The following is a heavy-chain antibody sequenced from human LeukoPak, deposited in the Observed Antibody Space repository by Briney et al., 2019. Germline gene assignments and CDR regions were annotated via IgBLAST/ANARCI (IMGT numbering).Heavy chain of an antibody. CDR1: GFTFNDYY. CDR2: ISSSGTTI. Sequence: GGSLRLSCAASGFTFNDYYMTWIRQAPGKGLEWVSYISSSGTTIYYADSVKGRFTISRDYAKKSLYLQMNSLRAEDTAVYYCARVPYLSFGEAYFDYWGQGTLVTVSS. J-gene: IGHJ4*02. D-gene: IGHD3-10*01. CDR3: ARVPYLSFGEAYFDY. V-gene: IGHV3-11*04.